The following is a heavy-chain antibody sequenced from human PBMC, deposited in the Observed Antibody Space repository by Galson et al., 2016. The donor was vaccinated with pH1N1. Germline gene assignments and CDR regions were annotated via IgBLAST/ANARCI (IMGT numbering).Heavy chain of an antibody. CDR1: GYSVTRYY. Sequence: SVKVSCKASGYSVTRYYMHWVRQAPGQGLEWMGIIDHNAGTTTYSQKFQGRISLTRDTSTNSVHMELSTLRPDDSAIYFCARRYYFDYWGQGTLVTVSS. CDR3: ARRYYFDY. CDR2: IDHNAGTT. J-gene: IGHJ4*02. V-gene: IGHV1-46*01.